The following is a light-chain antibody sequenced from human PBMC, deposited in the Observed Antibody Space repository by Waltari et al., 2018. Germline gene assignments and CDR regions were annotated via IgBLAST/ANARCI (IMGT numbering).Light chain of an antibody. CDR3: LQDYDYPFT. Sequence: AIQMAQSPSSLSAYVGDRVTISCRTSQGIGNDLGWYQQKPGKAPKLLIYAASSLQSGVSSRFSGSGSGTEFTLTISSLQPEDFATYYCLQDYDYPFTFGHGTKVEI. J-gene: IGKJ3*01. V-gene: IGKV1-6*01. CDR1: QGIGND. CDR2: AAS.